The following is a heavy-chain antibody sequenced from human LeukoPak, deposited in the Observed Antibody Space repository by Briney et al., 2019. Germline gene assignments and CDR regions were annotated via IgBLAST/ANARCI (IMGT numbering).Heavy chain of an antibody. V-gene: IGHV3-11*04. CDR1: GFTFSDYY. J-gene: IGHJ4*02. CDR3: ARVSYDFWSGYYYYFDY. CDR2: ISSSGSTI. D-gene: IGHD3-3*01. Sequence: PGGSLRLSCAASGFTFSDYYMSWIRQAPGKGLEWVSYISSSGSTIYYAGSVKGRFTISRDNAKNSLYLQMNSLRAEDTAVYYCARVSYDFWSGYYYYFDYWGRGTLVTVSS.